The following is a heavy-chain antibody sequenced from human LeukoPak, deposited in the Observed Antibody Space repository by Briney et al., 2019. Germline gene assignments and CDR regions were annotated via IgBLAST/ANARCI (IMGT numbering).Heavy chain of an antibody. J-gene: IGHJ6*02. CDR2: ISSSGSTI. D-gene: IGHD3-9*01. CDR3: AKDLTRTYYDILTGYYGLYYYYYYGMDV. CDR1: GFTFSSYE. V-gene: IGHV3-48*03. Sequence: GGSLRLSCAASGFTFSSYEMNWVRQAPGKGLEWVSYISSSGSTIYYADSVKGRFTISRDNSKNSLYLQMNSLRTEDTALYYCAKDLTRTYYDILTGYYGLYYYYYYGMDVWGQGTTVTVSS.